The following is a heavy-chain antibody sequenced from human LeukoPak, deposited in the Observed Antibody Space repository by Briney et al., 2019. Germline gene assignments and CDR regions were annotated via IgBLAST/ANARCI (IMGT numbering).Heavy chain of an antibody. D-gene: IGHD3/OR15-3a*01. J-gene: IGHJ6*03. V-gene: IGHV1-8*01. Sequence: ASVKVSCKASGYPFTTYDINWVRQAPGQGLEWMGWMNPNSRNTGYAQRFQGRVTMTRSTSISTAYMELSSLRSEDTAVYYCARGRAYDFWSRYYSYFYMDVWGKGTTVTVSS. CDR3: ARGRAYDFWSRYYSYFYMDV. CDR1: GYPFTTYD. CDR2: MNPNSRNT.